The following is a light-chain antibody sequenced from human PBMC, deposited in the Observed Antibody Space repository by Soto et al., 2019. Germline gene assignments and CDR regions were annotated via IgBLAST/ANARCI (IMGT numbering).Light chain of an antibody. CDR1: QSVSSSY. Sequence: EIVLTQSPGTLSLSPGERATLSCRASQSVSSSYLAWYQQKPGQAPRLLIYGASSRGTGIPDRFRGSGSGTDFTLTISRLEPEDFAVYYCQQYGSSLFGPGTKVDIK. J-gene: IGKJ3*01. CDR3: QQYGSSL. V-gene: IGKV3-20*01. CDR2: GAS.